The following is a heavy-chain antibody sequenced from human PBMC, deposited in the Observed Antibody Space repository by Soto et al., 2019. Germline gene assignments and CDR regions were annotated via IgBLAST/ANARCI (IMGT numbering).Heavy chain of an antibody. Sequence: GESLQISCKGSGYRVRKYWSASVRQIPGKDLEWIGIIYPDDSETRYSPSFQGRVTISVDRSITTTYLQWNTLQASDTAVYYCARGDTAMVIDYWGQGTQVTVSS. CDR1: GYRVRKYW. D-gene: IGHD5-18*01. V-gene: IGHV5-51*01. CDR2: IYPDDSET. CDR3: ARGDTAMVIDY. J-gene: IGHJ4*02.